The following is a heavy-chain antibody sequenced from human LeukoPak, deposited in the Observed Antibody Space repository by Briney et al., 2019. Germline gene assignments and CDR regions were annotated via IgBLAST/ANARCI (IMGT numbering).Heavy chain of an antibody. CDR1: GFTFSSYA. J-gene: IGHJ1*01. CDR2: ISGRGIST. D-gene: IGHD3-10*01. Sequence: PGGSLRLSCEASGFTFSSYAMTWVRQASGEGLEWGSAISGRGISTYYADSVKGRCTISRDNSRNTLFLQMNSLRAEATAVYYCANLLSTNSGSGSPFENWGQGTLFTVSS. CDR3: ANLLSTNSGSGSPFEN. V-gene: IGHV3-23*01.